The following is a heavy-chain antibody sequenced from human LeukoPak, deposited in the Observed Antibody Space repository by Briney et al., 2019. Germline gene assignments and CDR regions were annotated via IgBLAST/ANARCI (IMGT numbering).Heavy chain of an antibody. J-gene: IGHJ4*02. CDR2: IYYNGSA. Sequence: SETLSLTCTVSSGSVSSGSYYWSWVRQHPEEGLEWIGNIYYNGSANHNPSLKSRVTISSDTSKNQFSLKLTSVTAADTAVYYCARAGGIRTAALDLDYWGQGTLVTVSS. CDR1: SGSVSSGSYY. D-gene: IGHD6-25*01. V-gene: IGHV4-61*01. CDR3: ARAGGIRTAALDLDY.